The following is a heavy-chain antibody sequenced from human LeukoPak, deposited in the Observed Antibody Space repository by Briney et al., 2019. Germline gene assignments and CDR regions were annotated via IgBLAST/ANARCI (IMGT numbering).Heavy chain of an antibody. CDR1: GGSFSGYY. CDR2: INHSGST. J-gene: IGHJ4*02. CDR3: ARVPRAVAGTYYFDY. D-gene: IGHD6-19*01. V-gene: IGHV4-34*01. Sequence: SGTLSLTCAVYGGSFSGYYWSWIRQPPGKGLEWIGEINHSGSTNYNPSLKSRVTISVDTSKNQFSLKLSSVTAADTAVYYCARVPRAVAGTYYFDYWGQGTLVTVSS.